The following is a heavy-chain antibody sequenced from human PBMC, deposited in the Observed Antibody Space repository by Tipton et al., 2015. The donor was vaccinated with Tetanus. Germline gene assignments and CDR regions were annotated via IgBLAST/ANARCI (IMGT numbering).Heavy chain of an antibody. V-gene: IGHV5-51*01. J-gene: IGHJ4*02. Sequence: MQLVQSGGEVKKPGESLKISCKGSGYIFNNYWIGWVRQKPGKGLEWMGIIYPGDSDTRYSPSFQGQVTISVDKSISTAYLQWSSLKASDTSMFYCARAHCTDGVCNFDFWGQGALVTVAS. CDR2: IYPGDSDT. CDR3: ARAHCTDGVCNFDF. D-gene: IGHD2-8*01. CDR1: GYIFNNYW.